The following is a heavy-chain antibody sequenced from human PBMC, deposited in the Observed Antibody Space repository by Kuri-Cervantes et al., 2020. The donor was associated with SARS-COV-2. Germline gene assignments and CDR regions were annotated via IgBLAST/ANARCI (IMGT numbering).Heavy chain of an antibody. J-gene: IGHJ6*02. D-gene: IGHD3-3*01. CDR1: GFTFSSYG. CDR2: IWYDGSNK. V-gene: IGHV3-33*08. Sequence: GGTLRLSCAASGFTFSSYGMHWVRQAPGKGLEWVAVIWYDGSNKYYADSVKGRFTISRDNSKNTLYLQMNSLRAEDTAVYYCARDVKRITIFGVVIAYDMDVWGQGTTVTVSS. CDR3: ARDVKRITIFGVVIAYDMDV.